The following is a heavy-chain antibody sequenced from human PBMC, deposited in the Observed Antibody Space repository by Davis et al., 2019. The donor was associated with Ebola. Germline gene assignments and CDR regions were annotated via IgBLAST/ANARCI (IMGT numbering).Heavy chain of an antibody. J-gene: IGHJ5*01. CDR2: VYYNGNT. CDR1: GASVSNPTYY. D-gene: IGHD1-7*01. V-gene: IGHV4-61*01. Sequence: LRLSCTVSGASVSNPTYYWSWIRQSTGKGLEWIGYVYYNGNTNYSPSLKSRVSISIDTSKNQFSLMLNSVTAADTAVYYCGRTNWNYMGLDSWGLGTLVTVSS. CDR3: GRTNWNYMGLDS.